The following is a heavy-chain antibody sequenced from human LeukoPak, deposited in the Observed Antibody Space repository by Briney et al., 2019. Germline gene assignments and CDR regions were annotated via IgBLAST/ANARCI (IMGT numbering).Heavy chain of an antibody. D-gene: IGHD3-22*01. V-gene: IGHV4-34*01. J-gene: IGHJ3*02. CDR2: INHSGST. Sequence: PSETLSLTCAVYGGSFSGYYWSWIRQPPGKGREWIGEINHSGSTNYNPSLKSRVTISVDTSKNQFSLKLSPVTAADTAVYFCARGPYSYDSSGAFDIWGQGTMVTVSS. CDR1: GGSFSGYY. CDR3: ARGPYSYDSSGAFDI.